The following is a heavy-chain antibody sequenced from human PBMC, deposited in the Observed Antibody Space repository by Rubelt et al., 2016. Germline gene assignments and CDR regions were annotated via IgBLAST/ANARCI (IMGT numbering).Heavy chain of an antibody. Sequence: QVQLVQSGAEVKKPGSSVQVSCKASGGTFSSYAISWVRQTPVQGLEWMGGIIPIFGTANYAQKFQGRVAITADKSTSTAYMELSSLRSEDTAVYYCARDLVGVVITTHDAFDIWGQGTMVTVSS. J-gene: IGHJ3*02. D-gene: IGHD3-22*01. CDR1: GGTFSSYA. V-gene: IGHV1-69*06. CDR2: IIPIFGTA. CDR3: ARDLVGVVITTHDAFDI.